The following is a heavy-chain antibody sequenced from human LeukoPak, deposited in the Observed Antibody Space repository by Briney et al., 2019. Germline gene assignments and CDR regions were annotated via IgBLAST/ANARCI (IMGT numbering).Heavy chain of an antibody. Sequence: GGSLRLSCAASGFTFSSYAMSWVRQAPGKGLEWVSAISGSGGSTYYADSVKGRFTISRDNSKNTLYLQMNSLRAEDTALYHCARGSSGYYFISDYWGQGTLVTVSS. CDR2: ISGSGGST. J-gene: IGHJ4*02. CDR3: ARGSSGYYFISDY. D-gene: IGHD3-22*01. V-gene: IGHV3-23*01. CDR1: GFTFSSYA.